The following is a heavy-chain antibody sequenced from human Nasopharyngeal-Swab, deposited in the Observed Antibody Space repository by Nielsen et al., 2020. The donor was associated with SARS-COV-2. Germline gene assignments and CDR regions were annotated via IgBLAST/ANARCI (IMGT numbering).Heavy chain of an antibody. CDR1: GGTFSSYG. Sequence: SVKVSCKTSGGTFSSYGISWFRQAPVQGLEWMGGIIPILPITNYAQKFQDRVTITADKSTSTAYMELSSLRSEYTAAYYCARGGWLRRDYYYSYYYMDVWGKGTTVTVSS. CDR2: IIPILPIT. CDR3: ARGGWLRRDYYYSYYYMDV. D-gene: IGHD5-24*01. J-gene: IGHJ6*03. V-gene: IGHV1-69*10.